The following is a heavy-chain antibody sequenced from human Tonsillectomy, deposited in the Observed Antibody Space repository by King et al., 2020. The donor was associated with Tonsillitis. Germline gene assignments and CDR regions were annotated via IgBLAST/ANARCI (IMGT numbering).Heavy chain of an antibody. J-gene: IGHJ3*02. D-gene: IGHD3-10*01. CDR2: TYYRSKWYS. CDR3: ARGDVLLWFGELWQPDAFDI. V-gene: IGHV6-1*01. Sequence: VQLQQSGPGLVKPSQTLSLTCAISGDSVSSNSAAWNWIRQSPSRGLEWLGRTYYRSKWYSDYAVSVKSRITINPDTSKNQFSLQLNSVTPEDTAVYYCARGDVLLWFGELWQPDAFDIWGQGTMVTVSS. CDR1: GDSVSSNSAA.